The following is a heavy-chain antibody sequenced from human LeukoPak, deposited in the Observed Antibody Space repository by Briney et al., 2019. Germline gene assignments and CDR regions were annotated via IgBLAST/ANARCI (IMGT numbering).Heavy chain of an antibody. CDR1: GYSFTSYW. D-gene: IGHD6-19*01. CDR3: ARQVTSSGWYGELGFDP. V-gene: IGHV5-51*01. J-gene: IGHJ5*02. Sequence: GESLKISCKGSGYSFTSYWIGWVRQMPGKGLEWMGIIYPGDSDTRYSPSFQGQVTISADKSISTAYLQWSSLKASDTAMYYCARQVTSSGWYGELGFDPGGQGTLVTVSS. CDR2: IYPGDSDT.